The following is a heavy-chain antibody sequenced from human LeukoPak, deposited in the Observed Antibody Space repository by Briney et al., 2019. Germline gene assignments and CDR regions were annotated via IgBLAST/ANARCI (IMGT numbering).Heavy chain of an antibody. D-gene: IGHD4-17*01. CDR1: GGSFSGYY. J-gene: IGHJ5*02. CDR3: ARERTVTIRERWFDP. CDR2: INHSGST. V-gene: IGHV4-34*01. Sequence: PSETLSLTCAVYGGSFSGYYWSWIRQPPGKGLEWIGEINHSGSTNYNPSLKSRVTISVDTSKNQFSLKLSSVTAADTAVYYCARERTVTIRERWFDPWGQGTLVTVSS.